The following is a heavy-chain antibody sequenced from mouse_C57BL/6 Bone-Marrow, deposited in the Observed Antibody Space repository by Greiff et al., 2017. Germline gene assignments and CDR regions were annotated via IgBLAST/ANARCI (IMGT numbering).Heavy chain of an antibody. CDR1: GYAFSSYW. V-gene: IGHV1-80*01. CDR3: ARLTYYYGSSLYYAMDY. CDR2: IYPGDGDT. Sequence: VQLQQSGAELVKPGASVKISCKASGYAFSSYWMNWVKQRPGKGLEWIGQIYPGDGDTNYNGKFKGKATLTADKSSSTAYMQLSSLTSEDSAVFFCARLTYYYGSSLYYAMDYWGQGTSVTVSS. J-gene: IGHJ4*01. D-gene: IGHD1-1*01.